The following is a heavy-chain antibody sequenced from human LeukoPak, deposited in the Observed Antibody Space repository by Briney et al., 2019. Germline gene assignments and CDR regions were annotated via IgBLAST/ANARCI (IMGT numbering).Heavy chain of an antibody. J-gene: IGHJ4*02. CDR2: ISYDGSNK. D-gene: IGHD5-12*01. CDR1: GFTFSSYG. Sequence: GGSLRLSCAASGFTFSSYGMHWVRQAPGKGLEGVAVISYDGSNKYYADSVKGRFTISRDNSKNTLYLQMNSLRAEDTAVYYCVKDAAGGYAGAQGLFDYWGQGTLVTVSS. V-gene: IGHV3-30*18. CDR3: VKDAAGGYAGAQGLFDY.